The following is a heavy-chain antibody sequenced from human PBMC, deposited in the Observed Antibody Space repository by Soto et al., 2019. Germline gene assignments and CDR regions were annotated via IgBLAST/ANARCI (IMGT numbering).Heavy chain of an antibody. Sequence: QVQLVESGGGVVQPGRSLRLSCAASGFTFSSYGMHWVRQAPGKGLEWVAVIWYDGSNKYYADSVKGRFTISRDNSKNTLYLQKNSLSDEDTAVYYCAREDYSSGSFDYWGQGTLVTVSS. CDR1: GFTFSSYG. D-gene: IGHD3-10*01. CDR3: AREDYSSGSFDY. V-gene: IGHV3-33*01. J-gene: IGHJ4*02. CDR2: IWYDGSNK.